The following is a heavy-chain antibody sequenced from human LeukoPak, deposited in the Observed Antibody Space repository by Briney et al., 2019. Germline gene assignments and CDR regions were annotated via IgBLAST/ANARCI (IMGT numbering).Heavy chain of an antibody. CDR3: ARDECGDHGLLDY. Sequence: PGASLRLSCKTSGFTFSNYAMHWVRQAPGKGLEWVAVISYDRSNKYYADCLKGRFTISRDTSKHTLYLQLNSLRADDTAVYFCARDECGDHGLLDYWAQGTLVTVSS. CDR2: ISYDRSNK. J-gene: IGHJ4*02. V-gene: IGHV3-30-3*01. CDR1: GFTFSNYA. D-gene: IGHD4-17*01.